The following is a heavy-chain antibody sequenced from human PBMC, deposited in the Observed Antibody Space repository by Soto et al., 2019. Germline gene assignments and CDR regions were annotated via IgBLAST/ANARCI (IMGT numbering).Heavy chain of an antibody. CDR1: GGSISSYY. D-gene: IGHD6-13*01. CDR3: ARDVAAAGTGYYYGMDV. Sequence: PSETLSLTCTVSGGSISSYYWSWIRQPPGKGLEWIGEINHSGSTNYNPSLKSRVTISVDTSKNQFSLKLSSVTAADTAVYYCARDVAAAGTGYYYGMDVWGQGTTVTVSS. V-gene: IGHV4-59*12. J-gene: IGHJ6*02. CDR2: INHSGST.